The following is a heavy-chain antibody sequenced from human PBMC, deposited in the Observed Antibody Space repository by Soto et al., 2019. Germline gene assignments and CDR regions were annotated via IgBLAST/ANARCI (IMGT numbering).Heavy chain of an antibody. V-gene: IGHV5-51*01. CDR3: ARQQSSSEYYYYYMDV. D-gene: IGHD6-6*01. J-gene: IGHJ6*03. CDR1: GYSFNSYW. CDR2: IYPGDSDT. Sequence: PGESLKISCKGSGYSFNSYWIGWVRQMPGKGLEWMRIIYPGDSDTRYSPSFQGQVTISADKSISTAYLQWSSLKASDTAMYYCARQQSSSEYYYYYMDVWGKGTTVTVSS.